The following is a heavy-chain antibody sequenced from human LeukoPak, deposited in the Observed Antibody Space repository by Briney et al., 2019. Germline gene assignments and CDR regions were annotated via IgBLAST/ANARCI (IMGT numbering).Heavy chain of an antibody. CDR1: GGSFSGYY. D-gene: IGHD3-3*01. V-gene: IGHV4-34*01. Sequence: PSETLSLTCAVYGGSFSGYYWSWIRQPPGKGLEWIGQISHSGSTNYNPSLKSRVTISVDTSKNQFSLKLSSVTAADTSMYYCVGGLTNKPFDYWGQGTLVTVSS. CDR3: VGGLTNKPFDY. CDR2: ISHSGST. J-gene: IGHJ4*02.